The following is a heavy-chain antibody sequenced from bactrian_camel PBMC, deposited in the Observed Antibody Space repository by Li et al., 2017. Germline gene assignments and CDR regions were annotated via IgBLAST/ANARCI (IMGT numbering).Heavy chain of an antibody. V-gene: IGHV3S53*01. CDR1: RGFDDADAE. D-gene: IGHD1*01. Sequence: VQLVESGGGSVQIGGSLTLACAASRGFDDADAEWGWFRQAPGAQCEMVASISPDGKEYYSDSVKGRFTISRDNARNTLYLQMDSLKPEDTAKYYCAADRDERCGLYHYGVDYWGKGTQVTVS. CDR2: ISPDGKE. J-gene: IGHJ7*01.